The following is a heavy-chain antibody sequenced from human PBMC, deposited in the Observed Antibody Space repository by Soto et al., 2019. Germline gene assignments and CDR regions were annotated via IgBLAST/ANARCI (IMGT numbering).Heavy chain of an antibody. CDR3: ERRAGDSSGYYYI. CDR1: GGSISSYY. Sequence: SETLSLTCTVSGGSISSYYWSWIRQPPGKGLEWIGYIHYSGNTDYNPSLRSRVTISVDTSKNQFSLKLSSVTAADTAVYYCERRAGDSSGYYYIWGQGTLVTVSS. V-gene: IGHV4-59*01. J-gene: IGHJ4*02. D-gene: IGHD3-22*01. CDR2: IHYSGNT.